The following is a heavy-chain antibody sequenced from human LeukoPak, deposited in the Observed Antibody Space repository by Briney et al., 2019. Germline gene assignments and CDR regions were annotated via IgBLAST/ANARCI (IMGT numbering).Heavy chain of an antibody. CDR3: ARHRYSSGWSDY. V-gene: IGHV4-34*01. CDR2: INHSGST. D-gene: IGHD6-19*01. Sequence: PSETLSLTCAVYGGSFSGYYWSWIRQPPGKGLEWIGEINHSGSTNYNPSLKSRVTISVDTSKNQFSLKLSSVTAADTAVYYCARHRYSSGWSDYWGQGTLVTVSS. CDR1: GGSFSGYY. J-gene: IGHJ4*02.